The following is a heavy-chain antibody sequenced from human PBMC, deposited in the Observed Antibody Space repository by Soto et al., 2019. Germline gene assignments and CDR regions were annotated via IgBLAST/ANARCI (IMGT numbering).Heavy chain of an antibody. V-gene: IGHV3-7*01. CDR2: IKQDGSEK. CDR1: GFTFSSYW. Sequence: GGSLRLSCAASGFTFSSYWMSWVRQAPGKGLEWVANIKQDGSEKYYVDSLKGRFTISRDNAKNSLYLQMNSLRAEDTAVYYCAREIADLITIFGAGGMDVWGKGTTVTVSS. D-gene: IGHD3-3*01. CDR3: AREIADLITIFGAGGMDV. J-gene: IGHJ6*03.